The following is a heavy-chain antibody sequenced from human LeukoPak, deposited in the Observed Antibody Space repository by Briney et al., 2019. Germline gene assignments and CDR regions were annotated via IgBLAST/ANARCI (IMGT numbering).Heavy chain of an antibody. CDR2: MNPNSGNT. Sequence: ASVKVSCKASGYTFTGYYMHWVRQATGQGLEWMGWMNPNSGNTGYAQKFQGRVTMTRNTSISTAYMELSSLRSEDTAVYYCARLLGYDSSGYYYYYMDVWGKGTTVTISS. J-gene: IGHJ6*03. V-gene: IGHV1-8*02. D-gene: IGHD3-22*01. CDR3: ARLLGYDSSGYYYYYMDV. CDR1: GYTFTGYY.